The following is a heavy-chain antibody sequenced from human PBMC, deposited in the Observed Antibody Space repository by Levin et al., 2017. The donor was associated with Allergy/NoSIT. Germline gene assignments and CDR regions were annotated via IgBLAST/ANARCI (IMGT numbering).Heavy chain of an antibody. V-gene: IGHV1-2*06. CDR3: ARAGQGSGFGVVILKYYYDYYMDG. D-gene: IGHD3-3*01. CDR1: GYTFTGYY. Sequence: GESLKISCKASGYTFTGYYMHWVRQAPGQGLEWMGRINPNSGGTNYAQKFQGRVTMTRDTSISTAYMELSRLRSDDTAVYYCARAGQGSGFGVVILKYYYDYYMDGWGKGTTVTVSS. J-gene: IGHJ6*03. CDR2: INPNSGGT.